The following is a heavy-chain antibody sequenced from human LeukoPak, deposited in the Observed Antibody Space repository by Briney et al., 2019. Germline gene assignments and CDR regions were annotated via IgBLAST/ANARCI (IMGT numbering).Heavy chain of an antibody. D-gene: IGHD3-10*01. Sequence: GRSLRLSCAASGFTFSRYGMHWVRQASGTGLEWVALISYDGSNKYYADSVKGRFTISRDNSKNTLYLQMNSLRPEDTAVYHCAKGDPYGSGSYPVDYWGQGTLVTVSS. CDR3: AKGDPYGSGSYPVDY. V-gene: IGHV3-30*18. CDR1: GFTFSRYG. J-gene: IGHJ4*02. CDR2: ISYDGSNK.